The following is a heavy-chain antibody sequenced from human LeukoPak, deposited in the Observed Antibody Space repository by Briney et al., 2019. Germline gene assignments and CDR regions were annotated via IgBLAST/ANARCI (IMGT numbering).Heavy chain of an antibody. V-gene: IGHV3-33*01. CDR1: GFTFSSYG. Sequence: GGSLRLSCAASGFTFSSYGMHWVRRAPGKGLEWVAVIWYDGSNKYYADSVKGRFTISRDNSKNTLYLQMNSLRAEDTAVYYCARDLEYCSGGSCYSGIGGMDVWGQGTTVTVSS. CDR2: IWYDGSNK. J-gene: IGHJ6*02. D-gene: IGHD2-15*01. CDR3: ARDLEYCSGGSCYSGIGGMDV.